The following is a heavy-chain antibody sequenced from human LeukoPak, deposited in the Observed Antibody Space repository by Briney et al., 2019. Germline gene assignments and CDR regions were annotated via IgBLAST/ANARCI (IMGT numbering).Heavy chain of an antibody. Sequence: SETLSLTCTISRGSISTYYWSWIRQAPGTTLEWIGNIHYTGRTRYNPSLESRVTMSLDTPKNEFSLRLTSMTAADSAVYYCARGRPDPQNSDYWGYWGQGILVTVSS. J-gene: IGHJ4*02. V-gene: IGHV4-59*13. CDR2: IHYTGRT. CDR3: ARGRPDPQNSDYWGY. CDR1: RGSISTYY. D-gene: IGHD3-22*01.